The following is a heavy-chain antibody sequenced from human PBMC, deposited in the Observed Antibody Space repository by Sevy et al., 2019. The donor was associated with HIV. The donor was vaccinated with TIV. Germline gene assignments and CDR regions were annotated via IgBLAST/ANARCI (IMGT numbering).Heavy chain of an antibody. CDR2: ISYDGSNK. Sequence: GGSLRLSCAASGFTXSSYGMHWVRQAPGKGLEWVAVISYDGSNKYYADSVKGRFTISRENSKNTLYLQMNSLRADDKAVYYCAKDXXXXRXXXXXXXWGXXTLVTVSS. V-gene: IGHV3-30*18. CDR1: GFTXSSYG. CDR3: AKDXXXXRXXXXXXX. J-gene: IGHJ1*01.